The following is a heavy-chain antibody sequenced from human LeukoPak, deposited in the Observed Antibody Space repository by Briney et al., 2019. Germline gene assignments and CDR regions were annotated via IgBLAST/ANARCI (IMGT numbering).Heavy chain of an antibody. V-gene: IGHV3-7*01. CDR2: IKQDGSEK. CDR3: ARAGGSSWADY. CDR1: GFTFSSYA. D-gene: IGHD6-13*01. J-gene: IGHJ4*02. Sequence: PGRSLRLSCAASGFTFSSYAMHWVRQAPGKGLEWVANIKQDGSEKDYVDSVKGRFTISRDNAKNSLYLQMNSLRAEDTAVYYCARAGGSSWADYWGQGTLVTVSS.